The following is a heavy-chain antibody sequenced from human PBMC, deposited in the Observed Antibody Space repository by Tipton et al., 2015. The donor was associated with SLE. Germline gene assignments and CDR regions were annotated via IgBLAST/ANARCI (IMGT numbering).Heavy chain of an antibody. CDR2: MYHSGST. V-gene: IGHV4-38-2*02. CDR1: GYSISSGYY. CDR3: ARAYSYGYDYYYYGMDV. J-gene: IGHJ6*02. D-gene: IGHD5-18*01. Sequence: GLVKPSETLSLTCTVSGYSISSGYYWGWIRQPPGKGLEWIGIMYHSGSTYYNPSLKSRVTISVDTSKNQLSLKVSSVTAADTAVYYCARAYSYGYDYYYYGMDVWGQGTTVTVSS.